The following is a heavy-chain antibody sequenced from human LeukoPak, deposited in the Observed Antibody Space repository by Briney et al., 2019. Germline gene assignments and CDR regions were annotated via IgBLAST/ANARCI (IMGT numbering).Heavy chain of an antibody. D-gene: IGHD6-13*01. CDR1: GYTFTSYG. Sequence: ASVKVSCKASGYTFTSYGISWVRQAPGQGLEWMGWISAYNGNTNYAQKLQGRVTMTTDTSTSTAYMELRSLRSDDTAVYYCARDLRAPKRIMAAAGTLDNWFDPWGQGTLVTVSS. CDR3: ARDLRAPKRIMAAAGTLDNWFDP. J-gene: IGHJ5*02. V-gene: IGHV1-18*01. CDR2: ISAYNGNT.